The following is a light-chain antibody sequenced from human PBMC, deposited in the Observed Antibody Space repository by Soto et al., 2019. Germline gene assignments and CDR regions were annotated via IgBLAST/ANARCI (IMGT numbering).Light chain of an antibody. Sequence: VIWMTQSPSLLSASTGDRVTISCRMSQGISSYLAWYQQKPGKAPELLIYAASTLETGVPSRFSGSGSGTDFTFTISSLQPEDIATYFCQQYDNLPRLTFGGGTKVDIK. J-gene: IGKJ4*01. CDR3: QQYDNLPRLT. CDR2: AAS. V-gene: IGKV1D-8*03. CDR1: QGISSY.